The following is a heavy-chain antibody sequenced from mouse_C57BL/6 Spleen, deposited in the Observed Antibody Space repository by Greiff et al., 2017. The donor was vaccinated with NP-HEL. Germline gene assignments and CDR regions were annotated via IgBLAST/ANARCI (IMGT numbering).Heavy chain of an antibody. Sequence: EVHLVESGGGLVQPGGSMKLSCAASGFTFSDAWMDWVRQSPEKGLEWVAEIRNKANNHATYYAESVKGRFTISRDDSKSSVYLQMNSLRAEDTGIYYCTRPNSNYDAWFAYWGQGTLVTVSA. D-gene: IGHD2-5*01. V-gene: IGHV6-6*01. CDR1: GFTFSDAW. J-gene: IGHJ3*01. CDR2: IRNKANNHAT. CDR3: TRPNSNYDAWFAY.